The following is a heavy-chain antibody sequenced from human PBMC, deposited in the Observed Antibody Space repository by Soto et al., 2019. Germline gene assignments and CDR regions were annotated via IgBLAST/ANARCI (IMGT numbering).Heavy chain of an antibody. CDR3: ARLDYYDTSAYDY. Sequence: PSETLSLTCTVSGGSISSSSYYWGWIRQPPGKGLEWIGSIYYSGSTYYNPSLHSRVTISVDTSKNQFSLKLSSVTAADTAVYYCARLDYYDTSAYDYWGQGTLVTVSS. J-gene: IGHJ4*02. CDR2: IYYSGST. V-gene: IGHV4-39*01. CDR1: GGSISSSSYY. D-gene: IGHD3-22*01.